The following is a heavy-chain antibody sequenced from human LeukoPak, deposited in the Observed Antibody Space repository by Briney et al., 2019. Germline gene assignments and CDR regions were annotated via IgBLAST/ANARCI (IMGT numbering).Heavy chain of an antibody. CDR1: GSTFSNYA. Sequence: GGSLRLSCAASGSTFSNYAMSWVRQAPGKGLEWVSSINGRGGSTYYADSVKGRFTISRDNSKNTLYLQMNSLRAEDTAVYYCARVPGYWGQGTLVTVSS. CDR3: ARVPGY. CDR2: INGRGGST. D-gene: IGHD3-10*01. J-gene: IGHJ4*02. V-gene: IGHV3-23*01.